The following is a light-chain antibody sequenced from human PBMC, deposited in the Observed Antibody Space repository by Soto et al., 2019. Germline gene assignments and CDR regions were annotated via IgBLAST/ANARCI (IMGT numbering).Light chain of an antibody. J-gene: IGLJ3*02. CDR3: SSYTSSIL. V-gene: IGLV2-14*01. Sequence: QSALTQPASVSGSPGQSITISCTGTSSDVGGYNYVSWYQQHPGKAPKLMIDDVSNRTSGVSNRFSGSNSGNTASLTISGFQAEDESDYYCSSYTSSILFGGGTKLTVL. CDR2: DVS. CDR1: SSDVGGYNY.